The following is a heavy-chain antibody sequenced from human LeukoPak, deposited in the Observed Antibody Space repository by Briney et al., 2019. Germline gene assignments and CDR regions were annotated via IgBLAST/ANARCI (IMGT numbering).Heavy chain of an antibody. J-gene: IGHJ3*02. D-gene: IGHD3-10*01. Sequence: GGSLTHSCAASGFTFSDHYMSWIRQAPGKGLEWLSYISSRSKYTDYAESVEGRFTISRDNAKNLVYLQMNSLRAEDTAVYYCAREGVRGSRVIDAFDIWGPVTMVTVSS. CDR2: ISSRSKYT. CDR1: GFTFSDHY. CDR3: AREGVRGSRVIDAFDI. V-gene: IGHV3-11*05.